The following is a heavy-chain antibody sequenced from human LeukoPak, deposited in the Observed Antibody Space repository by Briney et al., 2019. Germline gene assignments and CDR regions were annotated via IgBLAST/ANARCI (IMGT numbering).Heavy chain of an antibody. CDR3: ALLSPSSGFDY. V-gene: IGHV4-59*01. J-gene: IGHJ4*02. CDR1: GGSFSGYY. CDR2: IYDSGST. D-gene: IGHD6-6*01. Sequence: SETLSLTCAVYGGSFSGYYWSWIRQSPGKGLEWIGYIYDSGSTNYNPSLKSRVTISVDTSKNQFSLKLNSVTAADTAVYYCALLSPSSGFDYWGQGTLVTVSS.